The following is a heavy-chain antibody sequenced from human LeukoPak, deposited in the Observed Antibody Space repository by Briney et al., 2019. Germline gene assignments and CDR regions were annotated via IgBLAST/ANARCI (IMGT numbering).Heavy chain of an antibody. CDR1: GVSLSSGGYF. CDR3: TRDAETHGDSFDY. CDR2: LYTSGGA. D-gene: IGHD4-17*01. V-gene: IGHV4-61*02. Sequence: SQTLSLTCAVSGVSLSSGGYFWPWIRQPAGKGLEWIGRLYTSGGATYNPSLKSRVTFSLDTSKNQFSLELSPVTAADTAVYYCTRDAETHGDSFDYWGPGTLVTVSS. J-gene: IGHJ4*02.